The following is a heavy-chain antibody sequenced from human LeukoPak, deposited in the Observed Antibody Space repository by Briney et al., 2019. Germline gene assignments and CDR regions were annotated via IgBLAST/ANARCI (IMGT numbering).Heavy chain of an antibody. Sequence: ASVKVSCKASGYTFTSYGISWVRQAPGQGLEWMGWISAYNGNTNYAQKLQGRVTMTTDTSTSTAYMELRSLRSDDTAVYYCARDSLDVLRYFDWLSGFDYWGQGTLVTVSS. CDR3: ARDSLDVLRYFDWLSGFDY. D-gene: IGHD3-9*01. J-gene: IGHJ4*02. CDR1: GYTFTSYG. CDR2: ISAYNGNT. V-gene: IGHV1-18*01.